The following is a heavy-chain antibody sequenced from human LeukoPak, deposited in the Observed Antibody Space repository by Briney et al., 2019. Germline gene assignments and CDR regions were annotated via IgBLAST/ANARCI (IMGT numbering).Heavy chain of an antibody. D-gene: IGHD5-24*01. CDR2: IYYSGST. Sequence: SETLSLTCTVSGGSISSGDYYWSWIRQPLGKGLERIGYIYYSGSTYYNPSLKSRVTISVDTSKDQFSLKLSSVTAADTAVYYCARGREMAPGIDYWGQGTLVTVSS. CDR1: GGSISSGDYY. V-gene: IGHV4-30-4*01. CDR3: ARGREMAPGIDY. J-gene: IGHJ4*02.